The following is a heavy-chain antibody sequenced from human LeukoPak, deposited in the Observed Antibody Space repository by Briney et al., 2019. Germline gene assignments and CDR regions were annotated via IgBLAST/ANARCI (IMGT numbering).Heavy chain of an antibody. V-gene: IGHV3-23*01. D-gene: IGHD2-21*02. CDR2: ISGSGGST. CDR3: LAYCGGDCWYYFDY. J-gene: IGHJ4*02. CDR1: GLTFSSYA. Sequence: GGSLRLSCAASGLTFSSYAMSWVRQAPGKGLEWVSAISGSGGSTYYADSVKGRFTISRDNSKNTLYLQMNSLRAEDTAVYYCLAYCGGDCWYYFDYWGQGTLVTVSS.